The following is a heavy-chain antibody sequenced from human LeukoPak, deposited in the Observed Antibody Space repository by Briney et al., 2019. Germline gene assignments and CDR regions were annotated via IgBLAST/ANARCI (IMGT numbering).Heavy chain of an antibody. D-gene: IGHD1-26*01. J-gene: IGHJ4*02. CDR2: INPNSGGT. CDR3: AREGRVGATGPFDY. V-gene: IGHV1-2*02. Sequence: ASVKVSCKASGYTFTGYYMHWVRQAPGQGPEWMGWINPNSGGTNYAQKFQGRVTMTRDTSISTAYMELSRLRSDDTAVYYCAREGRVGATGPFDYWGPGTLVTVSS. CDR1: GYTFTGYY.